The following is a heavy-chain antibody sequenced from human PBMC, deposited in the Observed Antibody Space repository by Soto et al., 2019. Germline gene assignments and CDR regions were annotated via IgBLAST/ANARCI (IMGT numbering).Heavy chain of an antibody. Sequence: PGESLRLSCAASRFTFTSYWMSWFRQAPGKGLEWVANIKQDGSERYYVDSVKGRFTISRDNAKNSLFLQMNNLRADDTAVYFCVREGXLEVMAALPIHSSGMDAWGQGTTVTVSS. V-gene: IGHV3-7*03. D-gene: IGHD2-21*02. CDR3: VREGXLEVMAALPIHSSGMDA. J-gene: IGHJ6*02. CDR2: IKQDGSER. CDR1: RFTFTSYW.